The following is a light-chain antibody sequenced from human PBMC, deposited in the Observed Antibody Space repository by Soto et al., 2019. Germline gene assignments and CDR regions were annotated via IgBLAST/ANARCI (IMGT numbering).Light chain of an antibody. V-gene: IGLV2-14*01. CDR2: EVS. Sequence: QSVLTQPASVSGSPGQSITISCTGTSSDVGGYNYVSWYQQHPGKVPKLMIFEVSNRPSGVSNRFSGSKSGNTASLTISGLQAEYEADYYCSSYTTSRTLVFGPGTNVTV. CDR1: SSDVGGYNY. J-gene: IGLJ1*01. CDR3: SSYTTSRTLV.